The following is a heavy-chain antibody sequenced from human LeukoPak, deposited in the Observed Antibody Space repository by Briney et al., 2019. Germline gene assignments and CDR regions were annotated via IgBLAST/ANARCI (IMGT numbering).Heavy chain of an antibody. J-gene: IGHJ6*02. CDR2: INPNSGGT. Sequence: ASVKVSCKASGYTFTGYYMHWVRQAPGQGLEWMGWINPNSGGTNYAQKFQGWVTMARDTSISTAYMELSRLRSDDTAVYYCARAPPAPYFWSGYYINYYYGMDVWGQGTTVTVSS. CDR3: ARAPPAPYFWSGYYINYYYGMDV. V-gene: IGHV1-2*04. D-gene: IGHD3-3*01. CDR1: GYTFTGYY.